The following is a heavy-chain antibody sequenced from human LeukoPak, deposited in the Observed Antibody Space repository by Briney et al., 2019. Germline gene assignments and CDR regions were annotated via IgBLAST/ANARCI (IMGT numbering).Heavy chain of an antibody. CDR1: GGSISSYY. D-gene: IGHD3-10*01. V-gene: IGHV4-59*12. CDR2: MYYSGST. CDR3: ARGFLGDYFGSGSYYVFDY. Sequence: SETLSLTCTVSGGSISSYYWSWIRQPPGKGLEWIGYMYYSGSTNYNPSLKSRVTISIDTSKNQSSLNLSSVTAADTAVYYCARGFLGDYFGSGSYYVFDYWGQGTLVTVSS. J-gene: IGHJ4*02.